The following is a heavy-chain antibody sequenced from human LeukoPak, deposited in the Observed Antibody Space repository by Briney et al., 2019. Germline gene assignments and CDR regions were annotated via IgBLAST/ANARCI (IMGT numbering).Heavy chain of an antibody. Sequence: KASETLSLTCAVYGGSFSGYYWSWIRQPPGKGLEWIGEINHSGSTNYNPSLTSRVTISVDTSKNQFSLKLSSVTAADTAVYYCARGRPVLLWFGEPSNWFDPWGQGTLVTVSS. V-gene: IGHV4-34*01. CDR2: INHSGST. CDR1: GGSFSGYY. J-gene: IGHJ5*02. CDR3: ARGRPVLLWFGEPSNWFDP. D-gene: IGHD3-10*01.